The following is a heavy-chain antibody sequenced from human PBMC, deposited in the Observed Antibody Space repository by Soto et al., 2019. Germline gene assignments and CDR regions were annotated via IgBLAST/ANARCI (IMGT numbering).Heavy chain of an antibody. Sequence: PGGSLRLSCAASGFTFSSYAMSWVRQAPGKGLEWVSAISGSGGSTYYADSVKGRFTISRDNSKNTLYLQMNSLRAEDTAVYYCAKDHTKTVVTGPIDYWGQGTLVTVSS. CDR1: GFTFSSYA. V-gene: IGHV3-23*01. CDR2: ISGSGGST. J-gene: IGHJ4*02. D-gene: IGHD2-15*01. CDR3: AKDHTKTVVTGPIDY.